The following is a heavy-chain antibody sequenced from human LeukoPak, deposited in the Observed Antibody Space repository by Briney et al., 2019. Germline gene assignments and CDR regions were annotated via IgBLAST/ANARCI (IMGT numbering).Heavy chain of an antibody. J-gene: IGHJ4*02. CDR3: ARAGNGYSSSWYVSHFDY. Sequence: SETLSLTCAVYGGSFSGYYWSWIRQPPGKGLEWIGEINHSGSTNYKPSLKSRVTISVDTSMNQFSLKLSSVTAADTAVYYCARAGNGYSSSWYVSHFDYWGQGTLVTVSS. CDR1: GGSFSGYY. V-gene: IGHV4-34*01. D-gene: IGHD6-13*01. CDR2: INHSGST.